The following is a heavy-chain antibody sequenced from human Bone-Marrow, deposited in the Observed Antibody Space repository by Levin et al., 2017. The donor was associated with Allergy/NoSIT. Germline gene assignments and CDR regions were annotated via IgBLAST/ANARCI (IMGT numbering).Heavy chain of an antibody. V-gene: IGHV4-39*01. J-gene: IGHJ3*02. CDR2: IYYSGST. D-gene: IGHD3-3*01. CDR1: GGSISSSSHY. CDR3: ARLEWGAATRAFDI. Sequence: SQTLSLTCTVSGGSISSSSHYWGWIRQPPGKGLEYIGSIYYSGSTYYNPSLKSRVTISVDTSKNQFSLKLSSVTAADTAVYYCARLEWGAATRAFDIWGQGTMVTVSS.